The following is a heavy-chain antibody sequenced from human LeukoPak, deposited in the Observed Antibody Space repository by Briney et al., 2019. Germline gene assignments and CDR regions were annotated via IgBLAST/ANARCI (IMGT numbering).Heavy chain of an antibody. Sequence: GGSLRLSCAASGFTFSSYAMSWVRQAPGKGLEWVSAISGSGGSTYYADSVKGRFTISRDNSKNTLYLQMNSLRAEDTAVYYCARTLRWYPRYFDYWGQGTLVTVSS. CDR2: ISGSGGST. J-gene: IGHJ4*02. V-gene: IGHV3-23*01. CDR1: GFTFSSYA. CDR3: ARTLRWYPRYFDY. D-gene: IGHD4-23*01.